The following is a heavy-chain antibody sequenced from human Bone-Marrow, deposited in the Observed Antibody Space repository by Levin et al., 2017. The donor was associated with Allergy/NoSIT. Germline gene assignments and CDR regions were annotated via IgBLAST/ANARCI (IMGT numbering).Heavy chain of an antibody. CDR3: ARGGGWHNHGYALDH. CDR1: GLTFSSYA. Sequence: GESLKISCVVSGLTFSSYAMHWVRQTPGKGLEWVAVISYDGSDKDYADSVKGRFTFSRDNSKNTLDLQMNSLRAEDTAVYYCARGGGWHNHGYALDHWGQAPQTPVSS. D-gene: IGHD3-16*01. CDR2: ISYDGSDK. J-gene: IGHJ4*02. V-gene: IGHV3-30*04.